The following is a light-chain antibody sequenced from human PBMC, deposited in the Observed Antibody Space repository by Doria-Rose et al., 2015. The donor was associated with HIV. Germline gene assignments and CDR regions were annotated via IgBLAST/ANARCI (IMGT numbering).Light chain of an antibody. Sequence: TQSPGALSLSPGERATLSCRASQSFSSTYLAWYQQKPGQAPSLLIYDGSTSATGIPDRFSASGSGTDFTRTINRLEPEDFALYYCRQYGSSWTLGKGPKVEI. CDR3: RQYGSSWT. V-gene: IGKV3-20*01. CDR2: DGS. CDR1: QSFSSTY. J-gene: IGKJ1*01.